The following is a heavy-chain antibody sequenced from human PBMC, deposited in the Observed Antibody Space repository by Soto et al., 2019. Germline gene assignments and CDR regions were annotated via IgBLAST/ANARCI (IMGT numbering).Heavy chain of an antibody. J-gene: IGHJ4*02. CDR2: IYYSGRT. D-gene: IGHD3-3*01. Sequence: PSETLSLTCNVSGGSINSAGYYWSWIRQHPGKGLEWIGYIYYSGRTYYNPSLKSRVTISIDTSKTQFSLKLSSVTAADTAVYYCARVQTLFGIIKVFDYWGQGTLVTVSS. CDR3: ARVQTLFGIIKVFDY. V-gene: IGHV4-31*03. CDR1: GGSINSAGYY.